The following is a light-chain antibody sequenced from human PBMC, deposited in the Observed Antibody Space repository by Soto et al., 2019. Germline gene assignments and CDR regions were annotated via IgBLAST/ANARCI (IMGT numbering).Light chain of an antibody. CDR1: QGISNY. V-gene: IGKV1-27*01. J-gene: IGKJ5*01. CDR3: QKYNSAPNT. Sequence: DIQMTQSPSSLSASVGDRVTITCRASQGISNYLAWYQQKPGKVPKLLIYAASTLQSGVPSRFSGSGSETHFTVTISSLQPEDVATYYCQKYNSAPNTFGQGTRLEIK. CDR2: AAS.